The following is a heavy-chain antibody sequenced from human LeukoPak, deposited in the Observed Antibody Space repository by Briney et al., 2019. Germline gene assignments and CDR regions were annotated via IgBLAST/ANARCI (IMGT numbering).Heavy chain of an antibody. CDR3: VKDQAGG. Sequence: GGSLRLSCAASGFTFSDYGMHWVRQAPGKGLEWVAFVRYDGTHQYYTDSVEGRFIISRDNSMKTLYLQMNSLRTEDTAVYYCVKDQAGGWGQGTLVTVSS. V-gene: IGHV3-30*02. CDR2: VRYDGTHQ. D-gene: IGHD6-19*01. J-gene: IGHJ4*02. CDR1: GFTFSDYG.